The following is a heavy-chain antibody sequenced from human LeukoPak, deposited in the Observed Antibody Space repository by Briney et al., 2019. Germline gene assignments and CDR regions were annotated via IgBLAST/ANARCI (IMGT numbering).Heavy chain of an antibody. CDR3: ARGTAVAGPFDY. V-gene: IGHV4-59*01. D-gene: IGHD6-19*01. J-gene: IGHJ4*02. Sequence: SETLSLTCTVSGGSISSYYWSWIRQPPGKGLEWIGYIYYSGSTNYNPSLKSRVTISVDTSKNQFSLKLSPVTAADTAVYYCARGTAVAGPFDYWGQGTLVTVSS. CDR1: GGSISSYY. CDR2: IYYSGST.